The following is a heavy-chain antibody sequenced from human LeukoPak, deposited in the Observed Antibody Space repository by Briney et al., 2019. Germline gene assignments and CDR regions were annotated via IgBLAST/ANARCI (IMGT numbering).Heavy chain of an antibody. CDR2: TLSDGGTT. CDR1: GFTFSSYW. Sequence: GGSLRLSCAASGFTFSSYWMHWVRQAPGKGLVWVSRTLSDGGTTIYADSVKGRFTISGDNAKNTLYLQMNSLRAEDTAVYYCARDHVLSGNYYYYMDVWGKGTTVTVSS. J-gene: IGHJ6*03. D-gene: IGHD3-16*01. V-gene: IGHV3-74*01. CDR3: ARDHVLSGNYYYYMDV.